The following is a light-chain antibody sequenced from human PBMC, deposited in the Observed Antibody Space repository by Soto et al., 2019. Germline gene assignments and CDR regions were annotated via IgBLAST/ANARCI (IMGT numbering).Light chain of an antibody. CDR3: QQANSYPWT. Sequence: DIQITQSPNSLSASVGDRVTISCRASQAIRNDLAWYQQKAGKAPKHLIYAASSLQSGVPSRFSGSGSGTEFTLTISSLQPDDFATYYCQQANSYPWTFGQGTKV. CDR2: AAS. J-gene: IGKJ1*01. CDR1: QAIRND. V-gene: IGKV1-17*01.